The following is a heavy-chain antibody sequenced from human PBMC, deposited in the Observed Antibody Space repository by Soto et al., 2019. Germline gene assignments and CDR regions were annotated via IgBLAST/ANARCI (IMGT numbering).Heavy chain of an antibody. CDR3: ARPSRALGTYYYYYYMDV. J-gene: IGHJ6*03. CDR2: IYYSGST. V-gene: IGHV4-39*01. Sequence: SETLSLTCTVSGGSISSSSYYWGWIRQPPGKGLEWIGSIYYSGSTYYNPSLKSRVTISVDTSKNQCSLKLSSVTAADTAVYYCARPSRALGTYYYYYYMDVWGKGTTVTVSS. D-gene: IGHD3-10*01. CDR1: GGSISSSSYY.